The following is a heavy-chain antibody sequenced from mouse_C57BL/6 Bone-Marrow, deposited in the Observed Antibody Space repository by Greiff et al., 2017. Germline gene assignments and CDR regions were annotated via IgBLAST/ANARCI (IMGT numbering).Heavy chain of an antibody. D-gene: IGHD3-2*02. V-gene: IGHV1-78*01. CDR3: ARRRDRQLRLRYAY. J-gene: IGHJ3*01. CDR2: IYPRDGST. Sequence: VKLMESDAELVKPGASVKISCKVSGYTFTDHTIHWMKQRPEQGLEWIGYIYPRDGSTKYNEKFKGKATLTADKSSSTAYMQLNSLTSEDSAVYFCARRRDRQLRLRYAYWGQGTLVTVSA. CDR1: GYTFTDHT.